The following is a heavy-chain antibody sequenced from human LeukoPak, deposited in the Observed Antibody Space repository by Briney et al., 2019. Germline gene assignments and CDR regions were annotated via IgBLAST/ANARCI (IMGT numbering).Heavy chain of an antibody. V-gene: IGHV4-39*07. J-gene: IGHJ5*02. CDR2: IYFSGTT. CDR1: GGSIGSTTYY. D-gene: IGHD2-15*01. CDR3: ARDRRPHRGSWYPNWLDP. Sequence: KPSETLSLTCTVSGGSIGSTTYYWGWIRQPPGKGLEWIGSIYFSGTTYYNPSLKSRVTISVDTSKNRFSLKVTSVTAADTAVYYCARDRRPHRGSWYPNWLDPWGQGTLVTVSS.